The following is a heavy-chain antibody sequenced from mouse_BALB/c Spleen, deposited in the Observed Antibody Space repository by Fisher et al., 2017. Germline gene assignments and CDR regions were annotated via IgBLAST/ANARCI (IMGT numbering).Heavy chain of an antibody. D-gene: IGHD1-1*01. Sequence: KFKGKATLTVDKSSSTAYMELRSLTSEDSAVYYCARRPTVGYFDVWGAGTTVTVSS. J-gene: IGHJ1*01. V-gene: IGHV1-26*01. CDR3: ARRPTVGYFDV.